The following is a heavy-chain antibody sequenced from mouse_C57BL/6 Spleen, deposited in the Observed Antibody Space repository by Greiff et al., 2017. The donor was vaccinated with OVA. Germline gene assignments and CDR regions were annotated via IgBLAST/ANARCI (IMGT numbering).Heavy chain of an antibody. CDR2: ISDGGSYT. CDR3: ARFYYYGRSYAMDY. D-gene: IGHD1-1*01. Sequence: EVHLVESGGGLVKPGGSLKLSCAASGFTFSSYAMSWVRQTPEKRLEWVATISDGGSYTYYPDNVKGRFTISRDNAKNNLYLQMSHLKSEDTAMYYCARFYYYGRSYAMDYWGQGTSVTVSS. V-gene: IGHV5-4*01. J-gene: IGHJ4*01. CDR1: GFTFSSYA.